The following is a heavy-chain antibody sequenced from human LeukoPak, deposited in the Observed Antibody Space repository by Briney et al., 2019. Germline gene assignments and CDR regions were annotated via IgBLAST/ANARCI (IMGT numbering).Heavy chain of an antibody. J-gene: IGHJ4*02. CDR1: GFTFDDYA. CDR2: ISWNSGSM. D-gene: IGHD3-3*01. Sequence: GGSLRLSCAASGFTFDDYAMPWVRQAPGKGLEWVSGISWNSGSMGYADSVKGRFTISRDNAKNSLYLQMNSLRAEDTALYYCARGDFWSGYQALDYWGQGTLVTVSS. CDR3: ARGDFWSGYQALDY. V-gene: IGHV3-9*01.